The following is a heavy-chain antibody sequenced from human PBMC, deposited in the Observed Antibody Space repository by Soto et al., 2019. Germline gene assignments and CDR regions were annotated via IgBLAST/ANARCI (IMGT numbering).Heavy chain of an antibody. J-gene: IGHJ4*02. V-gene: IGHV3-23*01. Sequence: EMQLLDSGGGLVQRGGSLRLSCAASGFTLSSYAMSWVRQAPGKGLEWVSAISGSGGSTYYADSVKGRFTISRDNSKNTLYLQMNSLRAEDTAVYYCAKDSITMVRGPNDYWGQGTLVTVSS. CDR3: AKDSITMVRGPNDY. CDR2: ISGSGGST. CDR1: GFTLSSYA. D-gene: IGHD3-10*01.